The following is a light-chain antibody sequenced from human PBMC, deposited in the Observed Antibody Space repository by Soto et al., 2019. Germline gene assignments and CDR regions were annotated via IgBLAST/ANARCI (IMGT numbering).Light chain of an antibody. V-gene: IGKV3-11*01. CDR1: QSVSSY. J-gene: IGKJ5*01. CDR3: QQSSNWPPIT. CDR2: DAY. Sequence: EILLTQSPATLSLSPWESATLSCRGSQSVSSYLAWYQQKPCQAPRLLIYDAYNRATGIPARFSGSGSGTDFTLTISSLEPEDFAVYYCQQSSNWPPITFGQGTRLEIK.